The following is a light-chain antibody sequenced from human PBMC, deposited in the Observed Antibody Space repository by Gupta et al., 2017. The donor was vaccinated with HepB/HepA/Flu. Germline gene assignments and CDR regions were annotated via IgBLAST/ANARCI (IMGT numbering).Light chain of an antibody. CDR2: DVS. J-gene: IGLJ3*02. CDR1: SSDV. Sequence: QSALTQPASVSGSPGQSTTISCTGTSSDVSWYQQHPGKAPHIMIYDVSKRPATVSYRFSGSNSGNTASLTISELQAEDEDDYYCSSSMSTSALAVFGGGTKLTVL. CDR3: SSSMSTSALAV. V-gene: IGLV2-14*01.